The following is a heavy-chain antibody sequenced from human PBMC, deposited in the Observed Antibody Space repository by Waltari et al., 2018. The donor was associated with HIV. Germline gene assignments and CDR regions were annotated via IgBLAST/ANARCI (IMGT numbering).Heavy chain of an antibody. CDR2: LRRDTYEA. J-gene: IGHJ4*02. V-gene: IGHV3-21*04. D-gene: IGHD3-10*02. Sequence: LVQSGGGEAQEGGSLLLSCSGPGFDFSRFSLNWVRQTPRRGLEWVASLRRDTYEANYLASVRGRFTISRDNAKSSAFLEMTGLRVEDTATYYCVRDDPGYVPIDYWGQGSQVIVS. CDR3: VRDDPGYVPIDY. CDR1: GFDFSRFS.